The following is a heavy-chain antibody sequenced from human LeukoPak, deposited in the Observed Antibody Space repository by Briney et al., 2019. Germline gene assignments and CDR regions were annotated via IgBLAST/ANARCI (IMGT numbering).Heavy chain of an antibody. J-gene: IGHJ4*02. CDR1: GGSISSGSYY. Sequence: SETLSLTCTVSGGSISSGSYYWSWIRQPAGKGLEWIGRIYTSGSTNYNPSLKSRVTISVDTSKNQFSLKLSSVTAADTAVYYCARDLIDRVGSKRFDYWGQGTLVTVSS. D-gene: IGHD5-24*01. V-gene: IGHV4-61*02. CDR3: ARDLIDRVGSKRFDY. CDR2: IYTSGST.